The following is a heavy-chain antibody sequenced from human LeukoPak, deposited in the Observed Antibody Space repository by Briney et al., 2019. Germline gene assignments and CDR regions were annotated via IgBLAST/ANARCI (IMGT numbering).Heavy chain of an antibody. D-gene: IGHD3-3*01. Sequence: ASVKVSCKASGGTFSSYAISLVRQAPGPGLEWMGGIIPIFGTANYEQKFQGRVTITADESTSTAYMELSSLRSEDTAVYYCARLHGFLEWLFYFDYWGQGTLVTVSS. J-gene: IGHJ4*02. CDR3: ARLHGFLEWLFYFDY. CDR2: IIPIFGTA. CDR1: GGTFSSYA. V-gene: IGHV1-69*13.